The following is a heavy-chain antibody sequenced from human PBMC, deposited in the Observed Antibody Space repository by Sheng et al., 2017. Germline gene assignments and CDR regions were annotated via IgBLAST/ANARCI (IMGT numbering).Heavy chain of an antibody. V-gene: IGHV4-38-2*01. J-gene: IGHJ4*02. Sequence: QVQLQESGPGLVKPSETLSLTCAVSGYSISSGYYWGWIRQPPGKGLEWIGSIYHSGSTYYNPSLKSRVTISVDTSKNQFSLKLSSVTAADTAVYYCARGGYCSGGSCYTYFDYWGQGTLVTVSS. CDR1: GYSISSGYY. CDR2: IYHSGST. D-gene: IGHD2-15*01. CDR3: ARGGYCSGGSCYTYFDY.